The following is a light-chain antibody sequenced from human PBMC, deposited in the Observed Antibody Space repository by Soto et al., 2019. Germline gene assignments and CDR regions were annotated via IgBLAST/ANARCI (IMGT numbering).Light chain of an antibody. CDR1: QSVSSN. V-gene: IGKV3-15*01. CDR2: GAS. Sequence: EIVMTQSPATLSVSPGERATLSCRASQSVSSNLAWYQQKPGQAPRLLIYGASTRATGIPARFSGSGSGTEFTLTLSSLPSEDFAVYYCQQYNNWPLLTFGGGTKVEIK. CDR3: QQYNNWPLLT. J-gene: IGKJ4*01.